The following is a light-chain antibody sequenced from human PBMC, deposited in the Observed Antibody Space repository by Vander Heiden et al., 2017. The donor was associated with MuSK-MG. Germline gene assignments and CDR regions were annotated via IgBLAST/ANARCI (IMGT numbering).Light chain of an antibody. CDR2: TAS. CDR1: QGISTC. V-gene: IGKV1-9*01. Sequence: DHQLNQSPSFLSAHVGCRISISCRASQGISTCFAWYQQKPGKAPNLLIDTASILQSGVPSRFSGSGSGTEFTLTISSLQPEDFATYYCQQGDTYPLTFGQGTRLEIK. CDR3: QQGDTYPLT. J-gene: IGKJ5*01.